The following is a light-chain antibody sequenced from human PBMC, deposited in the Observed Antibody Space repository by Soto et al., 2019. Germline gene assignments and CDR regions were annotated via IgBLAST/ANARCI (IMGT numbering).Light chain of an antibody. J-gene: IGKJ1*01. Sequence: DIQMTQSPSSLSASVGDRVTITCRASQGINVYLAWYQQKPGKVPKLLIYAASTLQSGVPSRFSGSGSGTDFTLTISSLQPEDVATYYCLKYNRAPRTFGQGTKVEIK. CDR2: AAS. CDR3: LKYNRAPRT. V-gene: IGKV1-27*01. CDR1: QGINVY.